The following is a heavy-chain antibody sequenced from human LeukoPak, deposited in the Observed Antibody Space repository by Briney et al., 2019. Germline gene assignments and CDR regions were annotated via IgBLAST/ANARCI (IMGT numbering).Heavy chain of an antibody. CDR2: ISSSGSTI. J-gene: IGHJ2*01. CDR3: ARDYYDSSGYLKYWYFDL. CDR1: GFTFSSYE. V-gene: IGHV3-48*03. Sequence: GGSLRLSCAASGFTFSSYEMIWVRQAPGKGLEWVSYISSSGSTIYYADSVKGRFTISRDNAKNSLYLQMNSLRAEDTAVYYCARDYYDSSGYLKYWYFDLWGRSTLVTVSS. D-gene: IGHD3-22*01.